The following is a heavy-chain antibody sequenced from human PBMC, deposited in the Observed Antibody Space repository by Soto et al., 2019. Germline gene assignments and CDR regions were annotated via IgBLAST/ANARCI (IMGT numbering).Heavy chain of an antibody. CDR2: ISGSGGST. J-gene: IGHJ4*02. CDR3: AKDRGAVLRFLEWLSTFDY. V-gene: IGHV3-23*01. CDR1: GFTFSSYA. Sequence: PGGSLRLSCAASGFTFSSYAMSWVRQAPGKGLEWVSAISGSGGSTYYADSVKGRFTISRDNSKNTLYLQMNSLRAEDTAVYYCAKDRGAVLRFLEWLSTFDYWGQGTLVTVSS. D-gene: IGHD3-3*01.